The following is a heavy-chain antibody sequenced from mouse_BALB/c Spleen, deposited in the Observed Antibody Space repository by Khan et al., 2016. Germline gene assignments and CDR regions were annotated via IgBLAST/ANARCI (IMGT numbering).Heavy chain of an antibody. V-gene: IGHV2-9*02. CDR2: IWAGGST. CDR1: DFSLANYG. Sequence: QVQLKQSGPGLVAPSQSLSITCTVSDFSLANYGVHWVRQPPGKGLEWLGVIWAGGSTNYNSALMSRLSISKDNSKSQVFLKMNSLQTDDTAMYYCASPLLRLKAWFAYWGQGTLVTVS. D-gene: IGHD1-1*01. CDR3: ASPLLRLKAWFAY. J-gene: IGHJ3*01.